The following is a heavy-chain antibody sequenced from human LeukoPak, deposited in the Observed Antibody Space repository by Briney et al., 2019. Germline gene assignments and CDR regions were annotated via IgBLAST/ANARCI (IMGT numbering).Heavy chain of an antibody. CDR2: ISDSGGDT. CDR1: GFTFSNSA. V-gene: IGHV3-23*01. J-gene: IGHJ4*02. D-gene: IGHD1-26*01. Sequence: GGSLRLSCAVSGFTFSNSAMTWVRRAPGKGLEWVAAISDSGGDTIYTDSVKDRFTISRDNSKNTLYLQMNSRRADDTAVYYCTKGGSYGPLEYWGQGTLVTVSS. CDR3: TKGGSYGPLEY.